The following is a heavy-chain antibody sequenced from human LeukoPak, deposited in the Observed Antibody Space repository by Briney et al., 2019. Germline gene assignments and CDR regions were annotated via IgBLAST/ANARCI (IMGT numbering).Heavy chain of an antibody. CDR1: GYSFTSYW. J-gene: IGHJ4*02. CDR3: ARHEYSSSSSDY. D-gene: IGHD6-6*01. V-gene: IGHV5-10-1*01. CDR2: IDPSDSYT. Sequence: GESLKISCQGSGYSFTSYWISWVRQMPGKGLEWMGRIDPSDSYTNYSPSFQGHVTISADKSISTAYLQWSSLKASDTAMYYCARHEYSSSSSDYWGQGTLVTVSS.